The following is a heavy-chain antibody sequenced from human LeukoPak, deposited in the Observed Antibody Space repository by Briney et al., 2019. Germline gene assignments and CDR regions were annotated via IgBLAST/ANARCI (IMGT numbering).Heavy chain of an antibody. CDR1: GFTFSSYE. J-gene: IGHJ6*03. D-gene: IGHD1-26*01. CDR3: ARDPYSGSYSAYYYYYMDV. V-gene: IGHV3-48*03. CDR2: ISSSGSTI. Sequence: PGGSLRLSCAASGFTFSSYEMNWVRQAPGKGLEWVSYISSSGSTIYYADSVKGRFTISRDNDKNSLYLQMNSLRAEDTAVYYCARDPYSGSYSAYYYYYMDVWGKGTTVTVSS.